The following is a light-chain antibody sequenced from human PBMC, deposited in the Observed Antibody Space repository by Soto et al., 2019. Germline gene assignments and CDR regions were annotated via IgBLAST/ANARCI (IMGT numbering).Light chain of an antibody. J-gene: IGKJ1*01. CDR1: QSVSGY. V-gene: IGKV3-11*01. CDR2: DAS. Sequence: EMVLTQSAETKSLSPGERATLSCRASQSVSGYLAWYQQKPGQPPRLLIYDASNRATGIPARFSGGGSGTDFTLTISSLEPEDFAVYYCQQSSNGWTFGQGTKV. CDR3: QQSSNGWT.